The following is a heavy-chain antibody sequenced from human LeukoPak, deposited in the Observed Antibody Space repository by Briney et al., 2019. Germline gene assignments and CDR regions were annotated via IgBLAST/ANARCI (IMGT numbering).Heavy chain of an antibody. CDR1: GGSISSGGYY. CDR3: AKTPWGHDYGGNPLDY. CDR2: IYYSGST. V-gene: IGHV4-31*03. J-gene: IGHJ4*02. D-gene: IGHD4-23*01. Sequence: SETLSLTCTVSGGSISSGGYYWSWIRQHPGKGLEWIGYIYYSGSTYYNPSLKSRVTISVDTSKNQFSLKLSSVTAADTAVYYCAKTPWGHDYGGNPLDYWGQGTLVTVSS.